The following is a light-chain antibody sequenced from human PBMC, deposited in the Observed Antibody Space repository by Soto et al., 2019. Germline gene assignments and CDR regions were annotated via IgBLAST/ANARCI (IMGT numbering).Light chain of an antibody. J-gene: IGLJ1*01. CDR2: MVS. V-gene: IGLV2-14*01. Sequence: ARNQPASLSGSPGPSITISCIGTSSDVGNYNYVSWYQQYPGRVPKLLIYMVSNRPSGVSNRFSGSKSGNTASLTISGLQAEEEADYFCTSPTPGSLYVFGTGTKVTVL. CDR3: TSPTPGSLYV. CDR1: SSDVGNYNY.